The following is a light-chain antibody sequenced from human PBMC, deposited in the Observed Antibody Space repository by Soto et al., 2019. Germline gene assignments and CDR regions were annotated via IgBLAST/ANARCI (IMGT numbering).Light chain of an antibody. CDR2: LEGSGIY. CDR3: ETWDSNFIWV. J-gene: IGLJ3*02. CDR1: SGHSSYI. Sequence: QPVLTQSSSASASLGSSVKLTCTLNSGHSSYIIAWHQQQPGKAPRFLMKLEGSGIYNKGSGVPDRFSGSSSGADRYLTISILQFEDEADYYCETWDSNFIWVFGGGTKVTVL. V-gene: IGLV4-60*02.